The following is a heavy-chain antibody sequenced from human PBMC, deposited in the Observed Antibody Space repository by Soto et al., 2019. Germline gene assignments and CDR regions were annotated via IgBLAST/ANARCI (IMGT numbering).Heavy chain of an antibody. V-gene: IGHV1-18*01. CDR2: ISAHNGNT. CDR3: ARGRYGDS. CDR1: GYAFTTYG. Sequence: QVHLVQSGAEVNKPGASVKVSCKGSGYAFTTYGITWVRQAPGQGLEWLGWISAHNGNTNYAQKVQGRVTVTRDTSTSTAYLELRSLRYDDTAVYYCARGRYGDSWGQGALVTVSS. J-gene: IGHJ4*02. D-gene: IGHD1-1*01.